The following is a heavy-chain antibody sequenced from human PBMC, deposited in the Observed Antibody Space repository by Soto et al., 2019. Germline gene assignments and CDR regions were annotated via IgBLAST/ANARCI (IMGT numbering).Heavy chain of an antibody. D-gene: IGHD6-13*01. CDR3: AKDLKSSSWPDEIPVFDP. Sequence: GGSLRLSCAASGFTFSSYGMHWVRQAPGKGLEWVAVISYDGSNKYYADSVKGRFTISRDNSKNTLYLQMNSLRAEDTAVYYCAKDLKSSSWPDEIPVFDPWGQGTLVTVSS. J-gene: IGHJ5*02. CDR1: GFTFSSYG. CDR2: ISYDGSNK. V-gene: IGHV3-30*18.